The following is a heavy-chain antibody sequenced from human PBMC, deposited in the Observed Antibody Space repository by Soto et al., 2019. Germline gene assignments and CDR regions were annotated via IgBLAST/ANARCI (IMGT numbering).Heavy chain of an antibody. CDR1: GFTFSNYG. CDR3: AKGGRQWLVTSDFNY. V-gene: IGHV3-30*18. CDR2: VSHDGRNT. D-gene: IGHD6-19*01. Sequence: GGSLRLSCAASGFTFSNYGMHWVRQAPGKGLEWVAVVSHDGRNTHYADSVKGRFTISRDSSKNTVSLEMTSLRAEDTAVYYCAKGGRQWLVTSDFNYWGQGALVTVSS. J-gene: IGHJ4*02.